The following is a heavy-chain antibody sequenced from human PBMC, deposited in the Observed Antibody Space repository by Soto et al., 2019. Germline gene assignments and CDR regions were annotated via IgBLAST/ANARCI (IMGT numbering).Heavy chain of an antibody. J-gene: IGHJ4*02. Sequence: PSETLSLTCAVSGGSISTMDWWTWVRQPPGKGLQWIGEIYHTGSTNYNPSLQSRGTISIDESRTSFSLNLDSVTAADAAVYYCAARRDGCTVWGQGTRATVSP. CDR2: IYHTGST. CDR3: AARRDGCTV. V-gene: IGHV4-4*02. D-gene: IGHD4-17*01. CDR1: GGSISTMDW.